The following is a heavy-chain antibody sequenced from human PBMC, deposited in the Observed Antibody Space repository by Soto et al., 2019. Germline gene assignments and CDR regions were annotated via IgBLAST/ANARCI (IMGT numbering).Heavy chain of an antibody. CDR3: AKERRVRGVIPYYGMDV. Sequence: PGGSLRLSCAASGFTFSSYAMSWVRRAPGKGLEWVSAISGSGGSTYYADSVKGRFTISRDNSKNTLYLQMNSLRAEDTAVYYCAKERRVRGVIPYYGMDVWGQGTTVTVSS. J-gene: IGHJ6*02. D-gene: IGHD3-10*01. CDR1: GFTFSSYA. CDR2: ISGSGGST. V-gene: IGHV3-23*01.